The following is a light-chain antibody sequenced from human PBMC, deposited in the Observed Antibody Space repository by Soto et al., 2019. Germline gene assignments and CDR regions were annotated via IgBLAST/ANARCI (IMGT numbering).Light chain of an antibody. V-gene: IGLV2-23*01. CDR2: EGT. CDR3: SSYAGSTTYVV. Sequence: QSVLTQPASVSGSPGQSITISCTGTSSDVGSSNLVSWYQQHPGKVPNLMIYEGTKRPSGVSNRFSGSKSGNTASLTISGLQAEDEADYYCSSYAGSTTYVVFGGGTQLTVL. J-gene: IGLJ2*01. CDR1: SSDVGSSNL.